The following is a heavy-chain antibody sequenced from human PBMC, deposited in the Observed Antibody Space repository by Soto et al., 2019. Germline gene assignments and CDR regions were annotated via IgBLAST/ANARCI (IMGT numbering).Heavy chain of an antibody. CDR1: VGSISTDDVY. V-gene: IGHV4-39*01. J-gene: IGHJ6*03. CDR2: IYYSGST. Sequence: QLQLQESGPGLVKPSETLDLTCTVSVGSISTDDVYWGWILQLPGKGLEWTGTIYYSGSTSYNPYLKSRVTISLDTSKNHCYLNLSSVTAADTAVNYCARHLPQRPDYYCSYHMEVWGKGTTVCVYS. CDR3: ARHLPQRPDYYCSYHMEV.